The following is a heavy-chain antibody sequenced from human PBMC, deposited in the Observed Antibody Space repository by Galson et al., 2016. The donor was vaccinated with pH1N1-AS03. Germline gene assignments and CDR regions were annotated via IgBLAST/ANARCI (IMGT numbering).Heavy chain of an antibody. Sequence: SLRLSCAASGFAFSSYTMNWVRQAPGMGLEWVSSITGSSSYTYSADSLKGRFTTSRDNAKNLLYLQMSSLRAEDTALYYCTRDHGYCPSGVRYSGDYWGQGTLVTVSS. CDR1: GFAFSSYT. J-gene: IGHJ4*02. V-gene: IGHV3-21*01. CDR2: ITGSSSYT. CDR3: TRDHGYCPSGVRYSGDY. D-gene: IGHD2-8*01.